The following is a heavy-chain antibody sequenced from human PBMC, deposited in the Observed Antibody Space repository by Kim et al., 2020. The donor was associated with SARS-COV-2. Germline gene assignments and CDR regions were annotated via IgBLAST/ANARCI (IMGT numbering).Heavy chain of an antibody. Sequence: GGSLRLSCAASGFTFSTYAMNWIRQAPGKGLEWVSTITSGGVGTYYADSVKGRFTISRDDSKNTLYMRMNSLRAEDTALYYCARSGGHCGGDSCYPHGFDSWGQGSLVTVSS. CDR2: ITSGGVGT. D-gene: IGHD2-15*01. CDR3: ARSGGHCGGDSCYPHGFDS. CDR1: GFTFSTYA. J-gene: IGHJ5*01. V-gene: IGHV3-23*01.